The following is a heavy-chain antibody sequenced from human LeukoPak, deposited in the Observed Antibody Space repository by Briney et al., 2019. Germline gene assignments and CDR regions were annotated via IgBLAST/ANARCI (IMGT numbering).Heavy chain of an antibody. J-gene: IGHJ2*01. CDR2: SGST. Sequence: SGSTYYNPSLKSRVTISVDTSKNQFSLKLSSVTAADTAVYYCASPTYYYDSSGLDWYFDLWGRGTLVTVSS. CDR3: ASPTYYYDSSGLDWYFDL. D-gene: IGHD3-22*01. V-gene: IGHV4-30-2*04.